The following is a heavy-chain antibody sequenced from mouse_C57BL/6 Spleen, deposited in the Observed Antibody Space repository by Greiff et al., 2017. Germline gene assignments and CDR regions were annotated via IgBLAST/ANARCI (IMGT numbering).Heavy chain of an antibody. V-gene: IGHV2-2*01. CDR1: GFSLTSYG. D-gene: IGHD1-1*02. CDR3: AKNWGITMVIDYAMDY. J-gene: IGHJ4*01. Sequence: QVQLKQSGPGLVQPSQRLSITCTVSGFSLTSYGVHWVRQSPGKGLEWLGVIRSGDSTDYNAAFTSRMSISKDNSKSHVFFNMNSLQADDTAIYYCAKNWGITMVIDYAMDYWGQGTSVTVSS. CDR2: IRSGDST.